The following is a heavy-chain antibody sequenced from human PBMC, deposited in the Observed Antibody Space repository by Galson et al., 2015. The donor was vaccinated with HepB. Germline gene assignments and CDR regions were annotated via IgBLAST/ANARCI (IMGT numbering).Heavy chain of an antibody. Sequence: SLRLSCAASGFSIRAYYMAWFRQAPGKGLEWVANIRQDGKERFYVASVRGRFTISRDNAKNSVNLQMNSLRSEDTAVYYCAAGPTIFGVVTRMDDWGNGTTVTVSS. CDR3: AAGPTIFGVVTRMDD. CDR1: GFSIRAYY. D-gene: IGHD3-3*01. J-gene: IGHJ6*04. CDR2: IRQDGKER. V-gene: IGHV3-7*03.